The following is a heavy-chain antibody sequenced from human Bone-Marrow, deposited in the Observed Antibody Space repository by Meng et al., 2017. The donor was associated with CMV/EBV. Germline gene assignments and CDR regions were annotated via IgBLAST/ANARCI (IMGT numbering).Heavy chain of an antibody. CDR3: ARRRGQWLLDY. D-gene: IGHD6-19*01. CDR1: GYTFTNHD. J-gene: IGHJ4*02. CDR2: INNANT. V-gene: IGHV1-8*03. Sequence: ASVKVSCKASGYTFTNHDINWVRRAPGQGLEWMAWINNANTGCAQRFQGRVTITRDISISTAYMEFNNLTPEDTGAYYCARRRGQWLLDYWGQGTLVTVSS.